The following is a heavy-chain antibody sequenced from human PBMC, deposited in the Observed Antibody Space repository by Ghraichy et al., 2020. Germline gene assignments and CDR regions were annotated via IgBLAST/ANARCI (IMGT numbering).Heavy chain of an antibody. CDR2: ISGSGGST. D-gene: IGHD3-22*01. CDR3: AKILYYDSSGPIDY. V-gene: IGHV3-23*01. J-gene: IGHJ4*02. Sequence: GGSLRLSCAASGFTFSNYAMNWVRQAPVKGLEWVSAISGSGGSTYYADSVKGRFTISRDNSKNTLYLQMNSLRAEDTAVYYCAKILYYDSSGPIDYWGQGTLVTVSS. CDR1: GFTFSNYA.